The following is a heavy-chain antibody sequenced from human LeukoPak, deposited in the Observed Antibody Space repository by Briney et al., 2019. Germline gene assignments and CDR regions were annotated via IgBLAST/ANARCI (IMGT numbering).Heavy chain of an antibody. CDR2: ISTSANYT. CDR3: ARDLEDYNKYGEMDI. V-gene: IGHV3-21*01. J-gene: IGHJ4*02. D-gene: IGHD4-11*01. CDR1: GFTFSSYT. Sequence: GESLRLSCAVSGFTFSSYTMHWVRQAPMKGLEWVSSISTSANYTYYADSDEGRFPVSRDNAKKSLYLQMNILRAEDTAVYFCARDLEDYNKYGEMDIWGQGTLVTVSS.